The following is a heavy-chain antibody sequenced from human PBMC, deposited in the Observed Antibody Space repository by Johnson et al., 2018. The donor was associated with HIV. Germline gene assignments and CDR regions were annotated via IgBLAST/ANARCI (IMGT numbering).Heavy chain of an antibody. CDR1: GFTFNKAW. D-gene: IGHD3-10*01. Sequence: VQLVESGGGLVSPGGSLTLSCAASGFTFNKAWMSWVRQAPGKGLEWVAVIWFDGSNKYYADSVKGRLTISRDNSRNTLYLQMNSLRAEDTAVYYCAKEGITMEVDMWGQGTMVIVSS. CDR2: IWFDGSNK. CDR3: AKEGITMEVDM. V-gene: IGHV3-33*06. J-gene: IGHJ3*02.